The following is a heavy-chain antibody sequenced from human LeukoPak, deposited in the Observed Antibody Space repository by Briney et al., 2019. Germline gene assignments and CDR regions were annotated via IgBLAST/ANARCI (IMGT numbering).Heavy chain of an antibody. V-gene: IGHV1-69*05. CDR2: IIPIFGTA. CDR1: GGTFSSYA. J-gene: IGHJ4*02. D-gene: IGHD3-3*01. Sequence: ASVKVSCKASGGTFSSYAISWVRQAPGQGLEWMGRIIPIFGTANFAQKFQGRVTISTDESTSTAYMELSSLRSEDMAVYYCAISARYYDFWSGPYVDYWGQGTLVTVSS. CDR3: AISARYYDFWSGPYVDY.